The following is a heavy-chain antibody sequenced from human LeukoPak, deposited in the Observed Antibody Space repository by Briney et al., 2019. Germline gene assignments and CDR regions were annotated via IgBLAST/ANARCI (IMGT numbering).Heavy chain of an antibody. CDR2: ISYDGSNK. D-gene: IGHD3-10*01. Sequence: GRSLRLSCAASGFTFSSYAMHWVRQAPGKGLEWVAVISYDGSNKYYADSVKGRFTISRDNSKNTLYLQMNSLRAEDTAVYYCARVKEDYYGSGSWWGDHYYFDYWGQGTLVTVSS. CDR3: ARVKEDYYGSGSWWGDHYYFDY. CDR1: GFTFSSYA. J-gene: IGHJ4*02. V-gene: IGHV3-30-3*01.